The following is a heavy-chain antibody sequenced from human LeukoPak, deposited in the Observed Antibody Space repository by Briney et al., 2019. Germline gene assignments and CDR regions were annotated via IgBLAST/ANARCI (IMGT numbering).Heavy chain of an antibody. CDR3: ARDSLRYSSSWGTLDY. CDR1: GFTFSSYW. V-gene: IGHV3-7*01. Sequence: GGSLRLSCAASGFTFSSYWMSWVRQAPGKGLEWVANIKQDGSEKYYVDSVKGRFTISRDNAKNSLYLQMNSLRAEDTAVYYCARDSLRYSSSWGTLDYWGQGTLVTVSS. J-gene: IGHJ4*02. D-gene: IGHD6-13*01. CDR2: IKQDGSEK.